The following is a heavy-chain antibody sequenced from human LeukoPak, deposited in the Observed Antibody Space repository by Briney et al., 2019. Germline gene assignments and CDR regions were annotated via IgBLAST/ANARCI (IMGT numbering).Heavy chain of an antibody. J-gene: IGHJ4*02. CDR2: ISSSGSTI. CDR1: GFTFSSYE. CDR3: ARASGPVNVLTGYYPHFDY. Sequence: GGSLRLSCAASGFTFSSYEMNWVRQAPGKGLEWVPYISSSGSTIYYADSVKGRFTISRDNAKNSLYLQMNSLRAEDTAVYYCARASGPVNVLTGYYPHFDYWGQGTLVTVSS. D-gene: IGHD3-9*01. V-gene: IGHV3-48*03.